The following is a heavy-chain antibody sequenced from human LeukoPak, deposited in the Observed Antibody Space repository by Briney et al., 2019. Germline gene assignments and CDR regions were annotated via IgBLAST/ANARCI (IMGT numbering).Heavy chain of an antibody. CDR2: IYTSGST. CDR3: VRYDFNKFFDY. D-gene: IGHD3-3*01. CDR1: GGSISSGSYY. Sequence: SETLSLTCTVSGGSISSGSYYWNWIRQPAGKGLEWIGRIYTSGSTDYNPSLKSRVTMSVDTSKNQFSLKLSSVTAADTAVYYCVRYDFNKFFDYWGQGTLVTVSS. J-gene: IGHJ4*02. V-gene: IGHV4-61*02.